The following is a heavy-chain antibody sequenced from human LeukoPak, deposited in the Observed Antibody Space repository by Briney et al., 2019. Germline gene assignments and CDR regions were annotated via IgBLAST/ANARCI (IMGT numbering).Heavy chain of an antibody. Sequence: GGSLRLSCAASGFTFSSYAMSWVRQAPGKGLEWVSAISGRGDSTYYVDSVKGRFTISRDNSKNTLYLQMNSLRADDTAVYYCAKDRVSPGFNWFDPWGQGTLVTVSS. CDR3: AKDRVSPGFNWFDP. V-gene: IGHV3-23*01. J-gene: IGHJ5*02. CDR1: GFTFSSYA. D-gene: IGHD3-16*01. CDR2: ISGRGDST.